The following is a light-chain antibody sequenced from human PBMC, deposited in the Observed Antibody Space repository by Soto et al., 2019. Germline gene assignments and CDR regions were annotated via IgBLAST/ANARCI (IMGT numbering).Light chain of an antibody. CDR1: QSISLS. J-gene: IGKJ1*01. CDR2: DAS. Sequence: DIRMTQSPSTLSAFVGDRVTITCRASQSISLSLAWYQQKPGKAPDLLISDASNLERGVPSRFSGSGSGTEFTLTISSPQPDDFATYYCQQYNSYWTFGPGTKVDI. CDR3: QQYNSYWT. V-gene: IGKV1-5*01.